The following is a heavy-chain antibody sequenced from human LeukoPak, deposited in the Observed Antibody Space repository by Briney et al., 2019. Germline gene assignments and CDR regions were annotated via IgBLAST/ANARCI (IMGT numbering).Heavy chain of an antibody. CDR3: AKRIAARPFDY. V-gene: IGHV4-34*01. Sequence: PSETLSLTCALYGGSFSGYYWSWIRQPPGKGLEWIGEINHSGTTNYNPSLKSRVTISVDTSKNQFSLKLSSVTAADTAVYYCAKRIAARPFDYWGQGTLVTVSS. J-gene: IGHJ4*02. D-gene: IGHD6-6*01. CDR2: INHSGTT. CDR1: GGSFSGYY.